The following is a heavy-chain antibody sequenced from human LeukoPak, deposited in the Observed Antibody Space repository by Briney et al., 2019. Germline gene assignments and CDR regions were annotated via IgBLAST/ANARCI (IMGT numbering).Heavy chain of an antibody. CDR1: GYTFTSYG. CDR2: ISAYNGNT. D-gene: IGHD6-13*01. CDR3: ARGGSIAAAGSWFDP. V-gene: IGHV1-18*01. Sequence: ASVKVSCKASGYTFTSYGISWVRQAPGQGLEWMGRISAYNGNTNYAQKLQGRVTMTTDTSTSTAYMELRSLRYDDTAVYYCARGGSIAAAGSWFDPWGQGTLVTVSS. J-gene: IGHJ5*02.